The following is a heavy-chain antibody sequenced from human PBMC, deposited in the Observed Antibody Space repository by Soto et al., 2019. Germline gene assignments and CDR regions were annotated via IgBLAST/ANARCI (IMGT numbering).Heavy chain of an antibody. CDR2: IWYDGSNK. D-gene: IGHD2-21*02. Sequence: QVQLVESGGGVVQPGRSLRLSCAASGFTFSSYGMHWVRQAPGKGLEWVAVIWYDGSNKYHAGSVKGRFTISRDNSKNTLFLQMNSLRAEDTAVYYCAREVSPYCGGDCYVDQWGQGTLVTVSS. V-gene: IGHV3-33*01. CDR1: GFTFSSYG. J-gene: IGHJ4*02. CDR3: AREVSPYCGGDCYVDQ.